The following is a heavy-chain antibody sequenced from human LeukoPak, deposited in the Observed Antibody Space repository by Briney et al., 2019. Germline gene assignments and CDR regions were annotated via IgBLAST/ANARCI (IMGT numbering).Heavy chain of an antibody. V-gene: IGHV1-2*02. J-gene: IGHJ4*02. D-gene: IGHD3-3*01. CDR3: AKAARSSDTSVLRFLEWLLTD. Sequence: GASVKVSCKTSGYTFTDYYIHWVRQAPGQGLEWMGRVNPRRGDTSFARKFQGRVTMSSDTSISTVYMDLSSLRSDDTAVYLCAKAARSSDTSVLRFLEWLLTDWGQGTLVIVSS. CDR1: GYTFTDYY. CDR2: VNPRRGDT.